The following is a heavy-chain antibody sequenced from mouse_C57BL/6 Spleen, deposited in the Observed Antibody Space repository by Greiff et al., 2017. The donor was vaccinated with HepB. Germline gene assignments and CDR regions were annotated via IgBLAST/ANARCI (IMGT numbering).Heavy chain of an antibody. CDR3: ARTLNYYGSSSYYFDY. J-gene: IGHJ2*01. CDR1: GYTFTSYW. V-gene: IGHV1-55*01. D-gene: IGHD1-1*01. Sequence: QVQLQQPGAELVKPGASVKMSCKASGYTFTSYWITWVKQRPGQGLEWIGDIYPGSGSTNYNEKFKSKATLTVDTSSSTAYMQLSSLTSEDTAVYYCARTLNYYGSSSYYFDYWGQGTTLTVSS. CDR2: IYPGSGST.